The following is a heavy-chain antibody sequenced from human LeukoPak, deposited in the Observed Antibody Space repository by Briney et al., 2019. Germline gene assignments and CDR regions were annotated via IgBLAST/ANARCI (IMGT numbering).Heavy chain of an antibody. Sequence: GGFLRLSCAASGFTFSSYDMHWVRHATGKGLEWVSAIGTAGDTYYPGSVKGRFTISRENAKNSLYLQMNSLRAEDTAVYYLARGRPTSFDYGDWFDPWGQGTLVTVSS. CDR2: IGTAGDT. CDR3: ARGRPTSFDYGDWFDP. V-gene: IGHV3-13*01. CDR1: GFTFSSYD. J-gene: IGHJ5*02. D-gene: IGHD4-17*01.